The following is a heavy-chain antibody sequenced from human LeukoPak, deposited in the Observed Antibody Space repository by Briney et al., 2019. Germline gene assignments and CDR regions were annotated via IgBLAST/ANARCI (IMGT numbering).Heavy chain of an antibody. Sequence: SETLSLTCAVYGGSFSGYYWSWIRQPPGKGLEWIGEINHSGSTNYNPSLKSRVTISVDTSKNQFSLKLSSVTAADTAVYYCARGCRSSSWYVFRHGRTYNWFDPWGQGTLVTVSS. D-gene: IGHD6-13*01. CDR1: GGSFSGYY. CDR3: ARGCRSSSWYVFRHGRTYNWFDP. J-gene: IGHJ5*02. V-gene: IGHV4-34*01. CDR2: INHSGST.